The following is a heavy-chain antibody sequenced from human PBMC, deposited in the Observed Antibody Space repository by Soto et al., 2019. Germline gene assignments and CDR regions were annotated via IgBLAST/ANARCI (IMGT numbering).Heavy chain of an antibody. D-gene: IGHD4-17*01. CDR1: GGTFSSSA. V-gene: IGHV1-69*01. CDR3: ARASENTVTTEATDAFDI. CDR2: IIPIFGTA. Sequence: QGQLVQSGAEVKKPGSSVKVSCKASGGTFSSSAISWVRQAPGQWLEWMGGIIPIFGTANYAQKFQGRVTITEDESTRTAYMELSSLGSEDTAVYYCARASENTVTTEATDAFDICGKGTMVTVSS. J-gene: IGHJ3*02.